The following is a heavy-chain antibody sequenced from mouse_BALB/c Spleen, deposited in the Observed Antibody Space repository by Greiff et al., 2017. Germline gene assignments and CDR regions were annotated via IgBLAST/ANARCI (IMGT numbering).Heavy chain of an antibody. V-gene: IGHV1-47*01. D-gene: IGHD3-2*02. CDR3: ARLGYNYAMDY. J-gene: IGHJ4*01. CDR1: GYSFTTYP. CDR2: FHPYNDDT. Sequence: QVQLKQSGAELVKPGDSVKMSCTAFGYSFTTYPIEWMKQNHGKSLEWIGNFHPYNDDTKYNEKFKSKAKLTVEKSSSTFYLELSRLTSDDSAVYYCARLGYNYAMDYWGQGTSVTVSS.